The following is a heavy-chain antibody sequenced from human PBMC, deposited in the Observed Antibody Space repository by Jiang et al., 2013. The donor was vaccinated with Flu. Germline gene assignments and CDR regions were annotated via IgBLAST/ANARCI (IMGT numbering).Heavy chain of an antibody. J-gene: IGHJ4*02. CDR2: ISGSGTST. D-gene: IGHD6-19*01. Sequence: EWVSLISGSGTSTYYADSVKGRFTISRDNSKNTLYLQMNSLRAEDTAVYYCAKTKDNSGWVIGYWGQGTLLTVSS. V-gene: IGHV3-23*01. CDR3: AKTKDNSGWVIGY.